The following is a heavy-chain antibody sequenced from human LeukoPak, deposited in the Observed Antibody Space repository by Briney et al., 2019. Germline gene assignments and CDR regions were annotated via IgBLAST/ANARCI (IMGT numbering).Heavy chain of an antibody. CDR1: GGSISSYY. V-gene: IGHV4-4*07. J-gene: IGHJ4*02. D-gene: IGHD3-10*01. Sequence: KTSETLSLTCTVSGGSISSYYWSWIRQPPGKGLEWIGRIYTSGSTNYNPSLKSRVTMSVDTSKNQFSLKLSSVTAADTAVYYCARDSLGSGSLSPDYWGQGTLVTVSS. CDR2: IYTSGST. CDR3: ARDSLGSGSLSPDY.